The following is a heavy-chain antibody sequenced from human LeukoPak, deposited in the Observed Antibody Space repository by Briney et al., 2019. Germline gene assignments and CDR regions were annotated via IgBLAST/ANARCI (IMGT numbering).Heavy chain of an antibody. CDR2: INHCGST. Sequence: SETLSLTCAVYGGSFSGYFWSWIRQPPGKGLECIGEINHCGSTSYNPSLKSRVTISVDTSKNQFSLKLSSVTAADTAVYYCAALGPYSSGWYVGYWGQGTLVTVSS. D-gene: IGHD6-19*01. CDR3: AALGPYSSGWYVGY. J-gene: IGHJ4*02. V-gene: IGHV4-34*01. CDR1: GGSFSGYF.